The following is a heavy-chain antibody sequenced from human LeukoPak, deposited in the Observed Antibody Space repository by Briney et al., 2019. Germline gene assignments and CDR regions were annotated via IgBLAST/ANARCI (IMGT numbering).Heavy chain of an antibody. Sequence: GGSLRLSCSASGFTFSSFEMNWVRQATGKGLEGGSYISSSGSTIYYADSVRVRFTNSRDNAKNPLYLQMNSLRAEDTAVYYCARDWDGGFGYWGQGTLVTVSS. CDR1: GFTFSSFE. D-gene: IGHD3-16*01. CDR2: ISSSGSTI. V-gene: IGHV3-48*03. CDR3: ARDWDGGFGY. J-gene: IGHJ4*02.